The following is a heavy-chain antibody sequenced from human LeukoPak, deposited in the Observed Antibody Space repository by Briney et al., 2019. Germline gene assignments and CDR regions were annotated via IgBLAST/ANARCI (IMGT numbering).Heavy chain of an antibody. CDR3: ARGVTVYYDSSHFDP. V-gene: IGHV4-59*01. Sequence: PSETLSLTCTVSGGSISSYYWSWIRQPPGKGLEWIGYIYYSGSTNYNPSLKSRVTISVDTSKNRFSLKLSSVTAADTAVYYCARGVTVYYDSSHFDPWGQGTLVTVSS. CDR1: GGSISSYY. J-gene: IGHJ5*02. D-gene: IGHD3-22*01. CDR2: IYYSGST.